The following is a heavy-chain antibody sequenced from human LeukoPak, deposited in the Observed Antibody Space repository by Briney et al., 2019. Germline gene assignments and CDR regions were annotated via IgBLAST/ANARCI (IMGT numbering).Heavy chain of an antibody. Sequence: GGSLRLSCTPSGFTPYTYAMTWVRQAPGQGLDWVSTISGSVGSSYYADSVKGRFTNSRDNSKNTLYLQMNSLRAEDMAVYYCAKGAVAAAATPWFDRWGQGALVTVSS. CDR3: AKGAVAAAATPWFDR. CDR2: ISGSVGSS. V-gene: IGHV3-23*01. CDR1: GFTPYTYA. J-gene: IGHJ5*02. D-gene: IGHD2-15*01.